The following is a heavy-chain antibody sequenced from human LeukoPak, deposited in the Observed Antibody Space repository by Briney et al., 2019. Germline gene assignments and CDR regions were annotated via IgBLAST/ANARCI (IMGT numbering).Heavy chain of an antibody. D-gene: IGHD3-10*01. CDR1: GFTFNFYT. CDR2: ISSSNAYI. Sequence: GGSLRLSCEGSGFTFNFYTMNWVRQAPGKGLEWVSSISSSNAYIHYADSVKGRFTISRDNAKSSLFLQMNSLRGEDTAVYYCARDPSIKVRGVRIDYWGQGTLVTVSS. J-gene: IGHJ4*02. V-gene: IGHV3-21*01. CDR3: ARDPSIKVRGVRIDY.